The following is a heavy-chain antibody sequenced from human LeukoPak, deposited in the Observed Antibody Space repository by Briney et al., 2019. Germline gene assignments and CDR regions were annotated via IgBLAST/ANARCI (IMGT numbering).Heavy chain of an antibody. CDR3: ARHYDLWSGYNY. CDR2: INHSGST. CDR1: GGSFSGYY. J-gene: IGHJ4*02. Sequence: SETLSLTCAVYGGSFSGYYWSWIRQPPGKGLEWIGEINHSGSTNYNPSLKSRVTLSVDTSKNQFSLKLSSVTAADTAVYYCARHYDLWSGYNYWGQGLLVTVSS. D-gene: IGHD3-3*01. V-gene: IGHV4-34*01.